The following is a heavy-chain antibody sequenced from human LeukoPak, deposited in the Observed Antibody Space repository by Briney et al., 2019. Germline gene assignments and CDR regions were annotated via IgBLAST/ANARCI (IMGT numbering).Heavy chain of an antibody. J-gene: IGHJ5*02. CDR2: IYTSGST. Sequence: SETLSLTCTVSGGSISSYYWSWIRQPPGKGLEWIGYIYTSGSTNYNPSLKSRVTISVDTSKNLFSLKLSSVTAADTAVYYCARTYSSGYYFWFDPWGQGTLVTVSS. CDR3: ARTYSSGYYFWFDP. D-gene: IGHD3-22*01. CDR1: GGSISSYY. V-gene: IGHV4-4*09.